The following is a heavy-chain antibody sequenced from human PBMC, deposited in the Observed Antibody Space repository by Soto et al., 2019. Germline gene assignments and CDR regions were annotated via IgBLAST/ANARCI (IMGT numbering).Heavy chain of an antibody. CDR2: INHSGST. V-gene: IGHV4-34*01. J-gene: IGHJ3*01. D-gene: IGHD4-17*01. CDR3: ARVGGYGDYGRG. Sequence: QVQLQQWGAGLLKPSETLSLTCAVYGGSFSGYYWSWIRQPPGKGLEWIGEINHSGSTNYNPSLKSRVTISVDTSKNQFSLNLSSVTAADTAVYYCARVGGYGDYGRGWGQGTMVTVSS. CDR1: GGSFSGYY.